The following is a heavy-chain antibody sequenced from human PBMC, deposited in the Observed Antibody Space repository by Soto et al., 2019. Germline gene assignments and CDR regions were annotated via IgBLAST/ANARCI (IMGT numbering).Heavy chain of an antibody. Sequence: SETLSLTYTVSGGSISSGDYYWSWIRQPPGKGLEWIGYIYYSGSTYYNPSLKSRVTISVDTSKNQFSLKLSSVTAADTAVYYCARVVAVPYYGMDVWGQGTTVTVSS. V-gene: IGHV4-30-4*01. CDR2: IYYSGST. CDR1: GGSISSGDYY. CDR3: ARVVAVPYYGMDV. D-gene: IGHD6-19*01. J-gene: IGHJ6*02.